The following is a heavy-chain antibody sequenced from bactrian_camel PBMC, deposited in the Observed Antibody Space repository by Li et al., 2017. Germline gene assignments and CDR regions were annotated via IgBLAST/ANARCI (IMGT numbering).Heavy chain of an antibody. CDR1: GFTFSTYW. D-gene: IGHD1*01. CDR2: INSLGSST. V-gene: IGHV3S1*01. Sequence: QLVESGGGLAQPGGSLKLSCAASGFTFSTYWVYWVRQAAGKGLEWVSTINSLGSSTWYADSVKTRCTVSRDDAKNTVYLQMNGLKSEDTAVYYCAVGDVVDRRFVYWTQGTQVTVS. J-gene: IGHJ6*01. CDR3: AVGDVVDRRFVY.